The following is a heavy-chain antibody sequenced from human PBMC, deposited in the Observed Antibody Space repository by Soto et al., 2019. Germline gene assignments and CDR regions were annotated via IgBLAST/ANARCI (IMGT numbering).Heavy chain of an antibody. Sequence: QVQLVQSGAEVKKPGSSVKVSCKASGGTFSSYAISWVRQAPGQGLEWMGGIIPIFGTANYAQKFQGRVTITADEARSTAYMELSSLRSEDTAVYYCARPTTGAPTTLGYCYYGMDVWGQGTTVTVSS. J-gene: IGHJ6*02. CDR2: IIPIFGTA. V-gene: IGHV1-69*12. CDR1: GGTFSSYA. CDR3: ARPTTGAPTTLGYCYYGMDV. D-gene: IGHD1-1*01.